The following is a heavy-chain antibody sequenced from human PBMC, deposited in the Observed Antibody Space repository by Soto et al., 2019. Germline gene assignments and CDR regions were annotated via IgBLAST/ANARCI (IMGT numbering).Heavy chain of an antibody. D-gene: IGHD2-8*01. CDR3: AKHCTNGVCYSY. CDR2: IHSGGST. CDR1: GFIVSSNY. V-gene: IGHV3-53*02. J-gene: IGHJ4*02. Sequence: EVQLVETGGGLIQPGGSLRLSCAASGFIVSSNYMSWVRQAPGKGLEWVSLIHSGGSTDYADSVKGRFTISRDNSKNTLYLQMNSLRAEDTAVYYCAKHCTNGVCYSYWGQGTLVTVSS.